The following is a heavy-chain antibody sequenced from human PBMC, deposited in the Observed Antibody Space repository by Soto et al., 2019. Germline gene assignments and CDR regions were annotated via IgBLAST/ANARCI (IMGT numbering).Heavy chain of an antibody. J-gene: IGHJ4*02. CDR2: ITHSGST. CDR3: ARGGIVVVPAAGFDY. V-gene: IGHV4-34*01. Sequence: QVQLQQWGAGLLKPSETLSLTCAVYGGSFSGYYWSWIRQPPGKGLEWIGEITHSGSTNYNPSLKGRVTISVFTSKNQCSLKLSSVTAAVTAFYYCARGGIVVVPAAGFDYWCQGTLVTVSS. D-gene: IGHD2-2*01. CDR1: GGSFSGYY.